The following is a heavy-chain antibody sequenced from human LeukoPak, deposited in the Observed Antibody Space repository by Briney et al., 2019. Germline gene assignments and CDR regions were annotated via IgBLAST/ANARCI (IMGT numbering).Heavy chain of an antibody. CDR3: ARGRDSSSGFDAFDI. J-gene: IGHJ3*02. D-gene: IGHD6-13*01. CDR2: IYYSGST. CDR1: GGSISSSSYY. Sequence: PSETLSLTCTVSGGSISSSSYYWGWIRQPPGKGLEWIGSIYYSGSTNYNPSLKSRVTISVDTSKNQFSLKLSSVTAADTAVYYCARGRDSSSGFDAFDIWGQGTMVTVSS. V-gene: IGHV4-39*07.